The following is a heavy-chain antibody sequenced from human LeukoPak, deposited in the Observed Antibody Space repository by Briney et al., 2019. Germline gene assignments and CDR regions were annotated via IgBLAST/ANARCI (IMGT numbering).Heavy chain of an antibody. CDR2: ISGSGGST. J-gene: IGHJ4*02. CDR3: AKDLLATVTTYYY. V-gene: IGHV3-23*01. D-gene: IGHD4-17*01. CDR1: GFTFSSYG. Sequence: GGSLRLSCAASGFTFSSYGMSWVRQAPGKGLEWVSAISGSGGSTYYADSVKGRFTISRDNSKNTLYLQMNSLRAEDTAVYYCAKDLLATVTTYYYWGQGTLVTVSS.